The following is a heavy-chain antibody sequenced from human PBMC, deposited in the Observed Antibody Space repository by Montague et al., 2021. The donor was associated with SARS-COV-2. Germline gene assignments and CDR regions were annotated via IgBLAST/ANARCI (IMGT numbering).Heavy chain of an antibody. CDR1: GGSISSSSYY. CDR2: IYYSGST. V-gene: IGHV4-39*01. D-gene: IGHD6-19*01. J-gene: IGHJ5*02. CDR3: ARHSRQWLETVPNWFDP. Sequence: SETLSLTCTVSGGSISSSSYYWGWIRQPPGQGLEWIGGIYYSGSTYYNLSLKSRVTISVDTSKNQFSLKLSSVTATDTAVYYCARHSRQWLETVPNWFDPGGQGTLVTVSS.